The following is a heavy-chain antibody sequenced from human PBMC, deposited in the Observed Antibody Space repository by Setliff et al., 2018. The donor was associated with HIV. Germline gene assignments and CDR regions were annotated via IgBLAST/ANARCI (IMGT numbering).Heavy chain of an antibody. Sequence: GGSLRLSCEASGFTFSTYSMNWVRQAPGKGLEWVSSISSSSRSKYYADSVKGRFTISRDNAKNSLYLQMNSLRAEDTAVYYCAKDLVCYDSSGDLDYWGQGTLVTVSS. D-gene: IGHD3-22*01. J-gene: IGHJ4*02. CDR3: AKDLVCYDSSGDLDY. CDR2: ISSSSRSK. CDR1: GFTFSTYS. V-gene: IGHV3-21*04.